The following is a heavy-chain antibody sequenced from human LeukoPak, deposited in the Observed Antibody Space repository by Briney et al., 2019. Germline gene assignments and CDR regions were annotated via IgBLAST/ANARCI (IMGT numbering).Heavy chain of an antibody. CDR2: IVSSGGDT. Sequence: EASVKVSCKASGNTFIDYYIHWIRQAPGQGLEWMGRIVSSGGDTINAQKFQGRVALTRDTSTSTVYMDLSSLRSEDTAVYFCARDGSYYDFDFWGQGTLVTVSS. D-gene: IGHD3-10*01. CDR3: ARDGSYYDFDF. J-gene: IGHJ4*02. V-gene: IGHV1-46*01. CDR1: GNTFIDYY.